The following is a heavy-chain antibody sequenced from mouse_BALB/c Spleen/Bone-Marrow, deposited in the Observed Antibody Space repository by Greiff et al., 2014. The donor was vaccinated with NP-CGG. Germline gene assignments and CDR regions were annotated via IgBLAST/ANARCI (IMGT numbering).Heavy chain of an antibody. Sequence: EVQLQQSGAELVKPGASVKLSCTASGFNIKDPYMHWVKQRPEQGLEWIGRIDPANGNTKYDPKFQGKATITADTSSNTAYLQLSSLTSEDTAAYYCAPYCYGRWFTYWGQGTLVTVSA. V-gene: IGHV14-3*02. J-gene: IGHJ3*01. D-gene: IGHD1-1*01. CDR3: APYCYGRWFTY. CDR1: GFNIKDPY. CDR2: IDPANGNT.